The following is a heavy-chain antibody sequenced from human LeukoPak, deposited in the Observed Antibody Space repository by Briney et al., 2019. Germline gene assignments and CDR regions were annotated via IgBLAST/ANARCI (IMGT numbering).Heavy chain of an antibody. D-gene: IGHD3-10*01. J-gene: IGHJ4*02. V-gene: IGHV4-30-2*01. Sequence: SETLSLTCAVSGGSISSGGYSWNWIRQPPGKGLEWIGYIYHSGSTYYNPSLKSRVTISVDTSKNQFSLKLSSVTAADTAVYYCASDYYYGSGSYIYWGQGTLVTVSS. CDR2: IYHSGST. CDR3: ASDYYYGSGSYIY. CDR1: GGSISSGGYS.